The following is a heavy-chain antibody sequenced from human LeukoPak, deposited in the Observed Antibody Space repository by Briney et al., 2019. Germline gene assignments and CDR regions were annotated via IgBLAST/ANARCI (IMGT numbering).Heavy chain of an antibody. CDR3: ARLNYYDSTAPGDY. D-gene: IGHD3-22*01. J-gene: IGHJ4*02. CDR2: ISAYNGNT. CDR1: GYTFTSYG. Sequence: GASVKVSCKASGYTFTSYGISWVRQAPGQGLEWMGWISAYNGNTNYAQKFQGRVTMTRDTSMSTAYMELSRLRSDDTAVYYCARLNYYDSTAPGDYWGQGTLVTVSS. V-gene: IGHV1-18*01.